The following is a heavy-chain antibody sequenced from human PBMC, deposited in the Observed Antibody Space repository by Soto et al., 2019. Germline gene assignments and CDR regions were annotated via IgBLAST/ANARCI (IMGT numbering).Heavy chain of an antibody. J-gene: IGHJ6*02. CDR3: AREIGDDYGPRADHGEDLNYYYYGMDV. D-gene: IGHD4-17*01. CDR1: GFTFSSYA. Sequence: GGSLRLSCAASGFTFSSYAMHWVRQAPGKGLEWVAVISYDGSNKYYADSVKGRFTISRDNSKNTLYLQMNSLRAEDTAVYYCAREIGDDYGPRADHGEDLNYYYYGMDVWGQGTTVTVSS. CDR2: ISYDGSNK. V-gene: IGHV3-30-3*01.